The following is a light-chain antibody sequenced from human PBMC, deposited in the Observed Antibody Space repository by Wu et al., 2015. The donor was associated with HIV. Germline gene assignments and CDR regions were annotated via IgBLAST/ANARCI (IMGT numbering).Light chain of an antibody. J-gene: IGKJ1*01. CDR2: KAS. CDR1: QSISSW. V-gene: IGKV1-5*03. CDR3: QHYNSYPLT. Sequence: DIQMTQSPSTLSASVGDRVTITCRASQSISSWLAWYQQKPGKAPKLLIYKASSLESGVPSRFSGSGSGTEFTLTITSLQPDDFATYYCQHYNSYPLTFGQGTKVEIK.